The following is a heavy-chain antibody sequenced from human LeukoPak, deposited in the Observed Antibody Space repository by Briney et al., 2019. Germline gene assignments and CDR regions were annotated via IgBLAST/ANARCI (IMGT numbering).Heavy chain of an antibody. V-gene: IGHV3-21*01. Sequence: GGSLRLSCAASGFTFSSYSMTWVRQAPGKGLEWVSSISSGSGYIYYADSVKGRFTISRDNAKNSLYLQMNSLRAEDTAVYYCARDLQQWLGVPEYWGQGTLVTVSS. D-gene: IGHD6-19*01. CDR2: ISSGSGYI. J-gene: IGHJ4*02. CDR3: ARDLQQWLGVPEY. CDR1: GFTFSSYS.